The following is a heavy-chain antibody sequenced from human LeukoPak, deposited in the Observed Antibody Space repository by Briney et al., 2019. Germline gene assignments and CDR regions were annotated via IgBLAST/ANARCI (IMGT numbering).Heavy chain of an antibody. CDR2: IYTSGST. V-gene: IGHV4-61*02. D-gene: IGHD5-12*01. Sequence: SETLSLTCTVSGGSISSGSYYWSWIRQPAGKGLEWIGRIYTSGSTNYNPSLKSRVTISVDTSKNQFSLKLSSVTAADTAVYYCARRGKTYGYADYWGQGTLVTVSS. CDR1: GGSISSGSYY. CDR3: ARRGKTYGYADY. J-gene: IGHJ4*02.